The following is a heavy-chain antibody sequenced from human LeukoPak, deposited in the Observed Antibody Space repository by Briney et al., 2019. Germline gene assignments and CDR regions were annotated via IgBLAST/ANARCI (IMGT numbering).Heavy chain of an antibody. Sequence: GGSLRLSCAASGFTFSSYAMHWVRQAPGKGLEWVAVISYDGSNKYYADSVKGRFTISRDNSKNTLYLQMNSLRAEDTAVYYCARDRKFTGSYYWGQGTLVTVSS. CDR2: ISYDGSNK. D-gene: IGHD1-26*01. CDR1: GFTFSSYA. J-gene: IGHJ4*02. CDR3: ARDRKFTGSYY. V-gene: IGHV3-30-3*01.